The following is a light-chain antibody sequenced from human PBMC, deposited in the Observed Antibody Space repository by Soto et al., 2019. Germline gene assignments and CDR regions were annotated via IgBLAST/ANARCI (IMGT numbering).Light chain of an antibody. Sequence: QSVLTHPASVSQSPGQSITISCTGTSSDVGGYNYVSWYQQHPGKAPKLMIYEVSNRPSGVSNRFSGSKSGNTASLTISGLQAEDEADYYCSSYISSSKVLGTGTKVTVL. CDR2: EVS. J-gene: IGLJ1*01. CDR3: SSYISSSKV. V-gene: IGLV2-14*01. CDR1: SSDVGGYNY.